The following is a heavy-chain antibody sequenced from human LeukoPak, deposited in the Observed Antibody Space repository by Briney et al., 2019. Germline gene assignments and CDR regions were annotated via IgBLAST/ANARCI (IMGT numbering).Heavy chain of an antibody. CDR2: IYYSGST. CDR3: AREGSIAVAGKFDY. V-gene: IGHV4-39*02. CDR1: GGSISSSSYY. D-gene: IGHD6-19*01. Sequence: SETLSLTCTVSGGSISSSSYYWGWIRQPPGKGLEWIGSIYYSGSTYYNPSLKSRVTISVDTSKNQFSLKLSSVTAADTAVYYCAREGSIAVAGKFDYWGQGTLVTVSS. J-gene: IGHJ4*02.